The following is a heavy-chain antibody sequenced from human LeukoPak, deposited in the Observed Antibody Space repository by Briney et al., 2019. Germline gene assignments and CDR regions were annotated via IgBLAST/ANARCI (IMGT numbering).Heavy chain of an antibody. V-gene: IGHV4-59*01. CDR2: IYYSGST. D-gene: IGHD5-24*01. CDR3: ARAREGYFGH. J-gene: IGHJ4*02. CDR1: GGSISSYY. Sequence: SETLSLTCTVSGGSISSYYWSWIRQPPGKGLEWIGYIYYSGSTNYNPSLKSRVTISVDTSKNQFSLKLSSVTAADTAVYYCARAREGYFGHWGQGTLVPVFS.